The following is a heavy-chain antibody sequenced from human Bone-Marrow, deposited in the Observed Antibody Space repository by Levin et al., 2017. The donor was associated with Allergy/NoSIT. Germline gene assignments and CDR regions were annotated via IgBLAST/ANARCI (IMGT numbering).Heavy chain of an antibody. CDR2: INHSGST. Sequence: SETLSLTCAVYGGSFSGYYWSWIRQPPGKGLEWIGEINHSGSTNYNPSLKSRVTISVDTSKNQFSLKLSSVTAADTAVYYCASPKKYPVKGYFQHWGQGTLVTVSS. D-gene: IGHD2/OR15-2a*01. J-gene: IGHJ1*01. CDR1: GGSFSGYY. V-gene: IGHV4-34*01. CDR3: ASPKKYPVKGYFQH.